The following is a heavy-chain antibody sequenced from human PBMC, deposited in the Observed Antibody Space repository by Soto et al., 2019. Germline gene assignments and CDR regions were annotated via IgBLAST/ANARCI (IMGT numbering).Heavy chain of an antibody. D-gene: IGHD3-9*01. Sequence: ASVKVSCKTSGYSFTNHGSSWVRQAPGQGLEWMGWITTFNGNTNYAQKYQGRLTITADSSTSTVYMELRSLVSDDSAVYYCLRDRLPYFDPPASDQWGQGTLVTVSS. CDR1: GYSFTNHG. V-gene: IGHV1-18*01. CDR3: LRDRLPYFDPPASDQ. CDR2: ITTFNGNT. J-gene: IGHJ5*02.